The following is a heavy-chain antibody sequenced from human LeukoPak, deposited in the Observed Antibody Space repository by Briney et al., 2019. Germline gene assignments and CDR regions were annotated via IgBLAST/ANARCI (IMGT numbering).Heavy chain of an antibody. CDR2: IYHSGST. D-gene: IGHD2-8*01. CDR1: GGSISSGGYS. V-gene: IGHV4-30-2*01. CDR3: ARAGNGPLDY. Sequence: PSQTLSLTRAVSGGSISSGGYSWSWIRQPPGKGLEWIGYIYHSGSTYYNPSLKSRVTISVDRSKNQFSLKLSSVTAADTAVYYCARAGNGPLDYWGQGTLVTVSS. J-gene: IGHJ4*02.